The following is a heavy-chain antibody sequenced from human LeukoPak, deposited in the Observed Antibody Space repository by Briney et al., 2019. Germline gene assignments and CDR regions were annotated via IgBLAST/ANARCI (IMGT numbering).Heavy chain of an antibody. V-gene: IGHV4-34*01. Sequence: SETLSPTCAVFGGSFSGYDWTWIRQPPGKGLEWIGEINHRGSTNYNPSLKGRVTLSVDTSKNQFSLNLNPVTATDTAVYYCARGRVKGKFDYWGQGNLVTVSS. CDR1: GGSFSGYD. D-gene: IGHD3-22*01. J-gene: IGHJ4*02. CDR2: INHRGST. CDR3: ARGRVKGKFDY.